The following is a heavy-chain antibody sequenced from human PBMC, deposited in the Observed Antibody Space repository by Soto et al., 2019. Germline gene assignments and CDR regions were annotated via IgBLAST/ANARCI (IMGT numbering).Heavy chain of an antibody. V-gene: IGHV3-7*03. Sequence: GESLKISCAASGFTFSSYWMSWVRQAPGKGLEWVANIKQDGSEKYYVDSVKGRFTISRDNAKNSLYLQMNSLRAEDTAVYYCARGGYSYVHDAFDIWGQGTMVTVSS. CDR2: IKQDGSEK. D-gene: IGHD5-18*01. J-gene: IGHJ3*02. CDR1: GFTFSSYW. CDR3: ARGGYSYVHDAFDI.